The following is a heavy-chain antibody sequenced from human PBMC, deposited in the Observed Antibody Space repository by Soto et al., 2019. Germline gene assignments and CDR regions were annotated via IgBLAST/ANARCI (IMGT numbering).Heavy chain of an antibody. CDR1: GYTFTSYG. J-gene: IGHJ3*02. CDR2: ISAYNGNT. Sequence: ASVKVSCKASGYTFTSYGISWVRQAPGQGLEWMGWISAYNGNTNYAQKLQGRVTMTTDTSTSTAYMELRSLRSDDTAVYYCASVLVYCSSTSCYNSAFDIWGQGTMVTFSS. D-gene: IGHD2-2*02. V-gene: IGHV1-18*01. CDR3: ASVLVYCSSTSCYNSAFDI.